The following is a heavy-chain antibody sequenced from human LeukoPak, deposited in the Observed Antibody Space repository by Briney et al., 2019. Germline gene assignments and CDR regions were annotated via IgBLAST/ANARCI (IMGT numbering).Heavy chain of an antibody. J-gene: IGHJ4*01. CDR1: GGTISSYA. V-gene: IGHV1-69*13. CDR2: LIPIFGTA. Sequence: SVKVSCKASGGTISSYAISWVRQAPGQGLEWMGGLIPIFGTANYAQRFQGRVTITADESTSTAYMELGSLRSEDTAVYYCARERCSGGSCYFDYWGQGTLVTVSS. D-gene: IGHD2-15*01. CDR3: ARERCSGGSCYFDY.